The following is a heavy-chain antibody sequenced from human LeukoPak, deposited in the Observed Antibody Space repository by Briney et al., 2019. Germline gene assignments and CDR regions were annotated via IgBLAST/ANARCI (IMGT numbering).Heavy chain of an antibody. V-gene: IGHV3-21*01. D-gene: IGHD1-26*01. CDR3: ARGGTFQPLLGH. CDR1: GFTFISYS. CDR2: ISSSSSYI. Sequence: GGSLRLSCAASGFTFISYSMNWVRQAPGKGLEWVSSISSSSSYIYYADSVKGRFTISRDNAKNSLYLQMNSLRAEDTAVYYCARGGTFQPLLGHWGQDTLVTVSS. J-gene: IGHJ1*01.